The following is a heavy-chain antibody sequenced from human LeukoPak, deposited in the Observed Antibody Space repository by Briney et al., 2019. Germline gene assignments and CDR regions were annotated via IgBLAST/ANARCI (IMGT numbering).Heavy chain of an antibody. J-gene: IGHJ5*02. CDR3: ASGPPRGSFPGGITIFGVGRNWFDP. D-gene: IGHD3-3*01. CDR1: GGSISSGGYY. Sequence: SQTLSLTCTVSGGSISSGGYYWSWIRQPPGKGLEWIGYIYHSGSTYYNPSLKSRVTISVDRSKNQFSLKLSSVTAADTAVYYCASGPPRGSFPGGITIFGVGRNWFDPWGQGTLVTVSS. CDR2: IYHSGST. V-gene: IGHV4-30-2*01.